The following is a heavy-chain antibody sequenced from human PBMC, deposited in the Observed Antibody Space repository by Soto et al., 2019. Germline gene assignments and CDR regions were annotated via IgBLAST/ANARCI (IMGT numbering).Heavy chain of an antibody. D-gene: IGHD1-26*01. V-gene: IGHV3-23*01. CDR3: AKVPVGATGRFDY. J-gene: IGHJ4*02. Sequence: GSLRLSCAGSGFTFSNYAMSWVRQAPGKGLAWVSAISGSGGSTYYADSVKGRFTISRDNSKNTLYLQMNSLRAEDTALYYCAKVPVGATGRFDYWGQGTLVTVSS. CDR2: ISGSGGST. CDR1: GFTFSNYA.